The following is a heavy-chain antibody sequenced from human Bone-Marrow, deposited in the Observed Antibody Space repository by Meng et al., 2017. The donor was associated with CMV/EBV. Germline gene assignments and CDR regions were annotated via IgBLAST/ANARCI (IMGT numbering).Heavy chain of an antibody. J-gene: IGHJ4*02. CDR3: ARFKGSSATRDY. Sequence: GESLKISCAASGFTFSSYAMSWVRQAPGKGLEWVSSISSSSSYIYYADSVKGRFTISRDNAKNSLYLQMNSLRAEDTAVYYCARFKGSSATRDYWGQGTRVTGSS. V-gene: IGHV3-21*01. CDR2: ISSSSSYI. CDR1: GFTFSSYA. D-gene: IGHD6-6*01.